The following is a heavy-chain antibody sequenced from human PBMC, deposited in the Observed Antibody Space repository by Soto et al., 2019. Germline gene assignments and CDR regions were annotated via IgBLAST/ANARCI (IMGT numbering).Heavy chain of an antibody. CDR3: ATSYGSGYRAFDY. CDR2: VNPILSMS. CDR1: GDTFSFYS. D-gene: IGHD3-10*01. J-gene: IGHJ4*01. Sequence: SVKVSCKASGDTFSFYSINWVRQAPGLGLEWMGRVNPILSMSNYAQRFQGRVTMTADKSTSTAYMELSGLRSEDTAMYYCATSYGSGYRAFDYWG. V-gene: IGHV1-69*02.